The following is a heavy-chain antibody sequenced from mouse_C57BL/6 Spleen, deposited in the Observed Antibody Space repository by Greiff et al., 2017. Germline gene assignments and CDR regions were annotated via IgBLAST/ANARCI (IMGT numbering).Heavy chain of an antibody. V-gene: IGHV1-63*01. Sequence: QVQLQQSGAELVRPGTSVKMSCKASGYTFTNYWIGWAKQRPGHGLEWIGDIYPGGGYTNYNEKFKGKATLTADKSSSTAYMQFSSLTSEDSAIYYCASYYDYAFGDWGQGTTLTVSS. J-gene: IGHJ2*01. CDR3: ASYYDYAFGD. CDR1: GYTFTNYW. CDR2: IYPGGGYT. D-gene: IGHD2-4*01.